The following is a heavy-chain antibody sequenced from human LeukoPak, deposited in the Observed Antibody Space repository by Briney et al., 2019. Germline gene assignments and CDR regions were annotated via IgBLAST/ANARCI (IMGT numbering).Heavy chain of an antibody. CDR2: IKQDGSEE. CDR1: GLTFSSYC. D-gene: IGHD5-12*01. Sequence: PGGSLRLSCAASGLTFSSYCMSWVRQAPGKGLEWVANIKQDGSEEYYVDSVKGRFTISRDNAKNSLYLQMDSLRAEDTGVYYCASERPGKVARYWGQGTLVTVSS. V-gene: IGHV3-7*05. CDR3: ASERPGKVARY. J-gene: IGHJ4*02.